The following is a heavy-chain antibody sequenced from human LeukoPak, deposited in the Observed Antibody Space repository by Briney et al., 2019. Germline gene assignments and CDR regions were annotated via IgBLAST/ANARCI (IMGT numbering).Heavy chain of an antibody. J-gene: IGHJ5*02. V-gene: IGHV3-23*01. CDR1: GFPFSSHA. D-gene: IGHD2-15*01. CDR3: VREAGYCAPVCVKTNWFDP. CDR2: ISNGKT. Sequence: GGSLRLSCAASGFPFSSHAMSWVRQPPGKGLEWVAAISNGKTYYADSVRGHFAISRDDSTNTVYLHMNSLRDEDTALYHCVREAGYCAPVCVKTNWFDPWGQGTLVTVSS.